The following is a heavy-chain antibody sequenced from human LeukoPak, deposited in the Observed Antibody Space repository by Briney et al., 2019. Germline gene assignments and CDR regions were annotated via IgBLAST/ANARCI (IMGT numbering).Heavy chain of an antibody. CDR3: TRGRRRDPTGSSYYYGMDV. CDR1: AFTLSRYW. Sequence: GGSLRPSCAASAFTLSRYWMSWVRQAPGKGLEWVANIKQDGSETYYVDSVKGRFTISRDNAKNSLHLQMNSLRAEDTAVYYCTRGRRRDPTGSSYYYGMDVWGQGTTVAVSS. J-gene: IGHJ6*02. V-gene: IGHV3-7*03. D-gene: IGHD1-1*01. CDR2: IKQDGSET.